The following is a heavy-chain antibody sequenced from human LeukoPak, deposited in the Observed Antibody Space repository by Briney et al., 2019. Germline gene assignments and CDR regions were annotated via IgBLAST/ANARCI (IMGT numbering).Heavy chain of an antibody. CDR2: IYHSGST. J-gene: IGHJ4*02. V-gene: IGHV4-38-2*02. D-gene: IGHD6-19*01. CDR3: ARATGSGWYFDY. Sequence: PSETLSLTCTVSGDSISSGDYYWSWIRQPPGKGLEWIGSIYHSGSTYYNPSLKSRVTISVDTSKNQFSLKPSSVTAADTAVYYCARATGSGWYFDYWGQGTLVTVSS. CDR1: GDSISSGDYY.